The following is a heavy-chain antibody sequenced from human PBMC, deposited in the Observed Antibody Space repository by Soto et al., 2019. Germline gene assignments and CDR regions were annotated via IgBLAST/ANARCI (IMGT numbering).Heavy chain of an antibody. J-gene: IGHJ5*02. D-gene: IGHD3-10*01. CDR3: AKVVRGVMSWFDP. Sequence: EVQLLESGGGLVQPGGSLRLSCAASGFTLSRFGMSWVRQAPGKGLEWVSAISNSGDATYYADSVKGRFTISRDISKNTLYLQMNSLRAEDTAVYHCAKVVRGVMSWFDPWGQGTLVTVSS. V-gene: IGHV3-23*01. CDR1: GFTLSRFG. CDR2: ISNSGDAT.